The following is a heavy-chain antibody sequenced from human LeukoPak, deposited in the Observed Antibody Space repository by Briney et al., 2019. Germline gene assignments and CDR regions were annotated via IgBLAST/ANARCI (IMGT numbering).Heavy chain of an antibody. CDR2: IWYDGSNK. CDR1: GFTFSSYG. Sequence: GGSLRLSCAASGFTFSSYGMHWVRQAPGKGLEWVAVIWYDGSNKYYADSVKGRFAISRDNSKNTLYLQMNSLRAEDTAVYYCARAEGYYDSSGNDAFDIWGQGTMVTVSS. V-gene: IGHV3-33*08. D-gene: IGHD3-22*01. CDR3: ARAEGYYDSSGNDAFDI. J-gene: IGHJ3*02.